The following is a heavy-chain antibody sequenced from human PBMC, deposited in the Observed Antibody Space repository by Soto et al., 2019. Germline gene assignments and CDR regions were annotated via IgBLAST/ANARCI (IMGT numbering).Heavy chain of an antibody. D-gene: IGHD1-26*01. V-gene: IGHV4-61*08. CDR3: ARNTYSRRWVGGMDV. CDR2: VYSTGTT. J-gene: IGHJ6*02. CDR1: GDSVSSSDFY. Sequence: SETLSLTCAVSGDSVSSSDFYWTWIRQPPGKPLEWIGYVYSTGTTNYSPSLKSRVDMSVDTSENQFSLKVRSVTAADAAVYFCARNTYSRRWVGGMDVWGQGTTVTVSS.